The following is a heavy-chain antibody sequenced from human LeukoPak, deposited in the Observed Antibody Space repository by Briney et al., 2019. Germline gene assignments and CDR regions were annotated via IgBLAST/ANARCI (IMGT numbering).Heavy chain of an antibody. CDR1: GFAFSSYA. CDR3: AREGYSSSWPYYFDY. D-gene: IGHD6-13*01. J-gene: IGHJ4*02. V-gene: IGHV3-48*01. Sequence: PGGSLRLSCVASGFAFSSYAMNWVRQAPGKGLEWVSYIGSNFETIYADSVKGRFTISRDNAKNSLSLQMNSLRAEDTAVYYCAREGYSSSWPYYFDYWGQGTLVTVSS. CDR2: IGSNFETI.